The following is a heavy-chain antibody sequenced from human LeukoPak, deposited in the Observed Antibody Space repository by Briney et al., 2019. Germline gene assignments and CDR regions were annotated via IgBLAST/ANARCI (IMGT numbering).Heavy chain of an antibody. CDR2: IYYSGST. D-gene: IGHD2-21*02. CDR1: GFTFSSYD. J-gene: IGHJ4*02. CDR3: ARDSGAYCGGDCSSADY. Sequence: GSLRLSCAASGFTFSSYDMNRVRQPPGKGLEWIGSIYYSGSTYYNPSLKSRVTISVDTSKNQFSLKLSSVTAADTAVYYCARDSGAYCGGDCSSADYWGQGTLVTVSS. V-gene: IGHV4-39*07.